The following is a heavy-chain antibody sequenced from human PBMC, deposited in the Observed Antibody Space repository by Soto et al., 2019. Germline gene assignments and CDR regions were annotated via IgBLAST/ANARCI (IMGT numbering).Heavy chain of an antibody. CDR2: ISGGGETI. CDR1: RFTFSDYS. V-gene: IGHV3-48*02. D-gene: IGHD6-19*01. Sequence: EVQLVESGGDLVQPGGTLRLSCAASRFTFSDYSMNWVRQAPGKGLEWVSYISGGGETIYYEDSVRGRFTISRDNDKNARVLQMNRLRDESTAVYYCARESPSSQWLPTRYFDYWGQGTLVTVSS. CDR3: ARESPSSQWLPTRYFDY. J-gene: IGHJ4*02.